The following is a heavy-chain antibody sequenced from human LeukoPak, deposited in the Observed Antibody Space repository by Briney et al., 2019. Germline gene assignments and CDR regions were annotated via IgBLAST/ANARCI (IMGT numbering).Heavy chain of an antibody. J-gene: IGHJ4*02. CDR3: ARVPRYCSSTSCYPGIAAAGALNYFDY. V-gene: IGHV4-34*01. CDR1: GGSFSGYY. D-gene: IGHD2-2*01. CDR2: INHSGST. Sequence: PSETLSLTCAVYGGSFSGYYWSWIRQPPGKGLEWIGEINHSGSTNYNPSLKSRVTISVDTSKNQFSLKLSSVTAADTAVYYCARVPRYCSSTSCYPGIAAAGALNYFDYWGQGTLVTVSS.